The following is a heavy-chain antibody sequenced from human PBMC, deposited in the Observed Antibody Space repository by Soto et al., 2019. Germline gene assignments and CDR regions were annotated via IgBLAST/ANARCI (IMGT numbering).Heavy chain of an antibody. Sequence: PGGSLRLSCAASGFTFSSYWMHWVRQAPGKELVWVSRINSDGSSTSYADSVKGRITISRDNAKNTLNLQMNSLRAEDTAVYYCATPAYCSSTRCPQLPEDYWGHGTLVTVSS. CDR3: ATPAYCSSTRCPQLPEDY. J-gene: IGHJ4*01. D-gene: IGHD2-2*01. CDR2: INSDGSST. V-gene: IGHV3-74*01. CDR1: GFTFSSYW.